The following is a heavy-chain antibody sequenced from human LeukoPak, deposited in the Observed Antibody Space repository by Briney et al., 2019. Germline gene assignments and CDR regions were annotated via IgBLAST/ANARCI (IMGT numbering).Heavy chain of an antibody. CDR2: IYSGSST. V-gene: IGHV3-53*01. Sequence: GGSLRLSCAASGFTVSSNYMSWVRQAPGKGLEWVSVIYSGSSTSYADSVKGRFTISRDNSKNTLYLQMNSLRAEDTAVYYCASYYDSSGNAFDIWGQGTMVTVSS. CDR1: GFTVSSNY. J-gene: IGHJ3*02. D-gene: IGHD3-22*01. CDR3: ASYYDSSGNAFDI.